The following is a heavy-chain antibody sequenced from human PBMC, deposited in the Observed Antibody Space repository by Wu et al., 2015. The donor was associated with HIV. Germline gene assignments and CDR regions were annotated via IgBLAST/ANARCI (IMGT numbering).Heavy chain of an antibody. Sequence: QVQLLQSGAEVKKPGASVRVSCKASGYTFASYNINWVRQAPGQGLEWMGWINTYNGNTNYTRGRVTMTTDTSTSTAYMELRSLRSDDTAIYYCAREPPSGLFYYMDVWGQGSLVTVSS. CDR3: AREPPSGLFYYMDV. V-gene: IGHV1-18*01. CDR2: INTYNGNT. J-gene: IGHJ4*02. CDR1: GYTFASYN.